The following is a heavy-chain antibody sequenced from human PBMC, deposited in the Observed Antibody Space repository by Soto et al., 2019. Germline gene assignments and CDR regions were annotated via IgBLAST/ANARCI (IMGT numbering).Heavy chain of an antibody. CDR2: IYPDDFDT. CDR1: RYSFTSYW. CDR3: ARYFAGGTRDYGVDV. V-gene: IGHV5-51*01. J-gene: IGHJ6*02. D-gene: IGHD2-15*01. Sequence: PGESLKISCKASRYSFTSYWIGWVRQMPWKGLEWMGIIYPDDFDTKYSPSFQGQVTISADKTISTAYLQWSSLKASDTAMYYCARYFAGGTRDYGVDVWGQGTTVTV.